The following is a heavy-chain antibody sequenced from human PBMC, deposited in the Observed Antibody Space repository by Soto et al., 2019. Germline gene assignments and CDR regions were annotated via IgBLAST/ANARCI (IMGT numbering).Heavy chain of an antibody. V-gene: IGHV3-7*01. J-gene: IGHJ3*02. CDR1: GFTFSSYW. D-gene: IGHD1-1*01. Sequence: GGSLRLSCAASGFTFSSYWMSWVRQAPGKGLEWVANIKQDGSEKYYVDSVKGRFTISRDNAKNSLYLQMNSLRAEDTAVYSCARATTGRGGAFDIWGQGTMVTVSS. CDR2: IKQDGSEK. CDR3: ARATTGRGGAFDI.